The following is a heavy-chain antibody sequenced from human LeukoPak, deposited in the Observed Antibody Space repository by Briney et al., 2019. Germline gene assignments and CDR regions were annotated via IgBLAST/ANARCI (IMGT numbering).Heavy chain of an antibody. CDR3: AKWGADKVEWRHYVDS. CDR2: ISDNGVYT. V-gene: IGHV3-23*01. CDR1: GFIFSKYI. D-gene: IGHD3-16*01. Sequence: GGSLRLSCAGSGFIFSKYIMSGVRQAPGKGLEWVSGISDNGVYTAYAGSVEGRFTISRDNSKKTLYMQMNSLRAEDTAIYYCAKWGADKVEWRHYVDSWGQGTLVIVSS. J-gene: IGHJ4*01.